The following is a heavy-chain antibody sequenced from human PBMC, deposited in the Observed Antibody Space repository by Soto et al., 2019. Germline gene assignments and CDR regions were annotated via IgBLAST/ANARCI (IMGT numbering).Heavy chain of an antibody. V-gene: IGHV4-38-2*01. CDR3: ARGEDFWSGYYFDY. CDR2: INHSGST. J-gene: IGHJ4*02. D-gene: IGHD3-3*01. Sequence: PSETLSLTCAVSGYSISSGYYWGWIRQPPGKGLEWIGSINHSGSTNYNPSLKSRVTISVDTSKNQFSLKLSSVTAADTAVYYCARGEDFWSGYYFDYWGQGTLVTVSS. CDR1: GYSISSGYY.